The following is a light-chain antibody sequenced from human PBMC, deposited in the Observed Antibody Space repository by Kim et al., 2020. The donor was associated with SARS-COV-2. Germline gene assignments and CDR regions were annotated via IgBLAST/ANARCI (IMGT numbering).Light chain of an antibody. J-gene: IGLJ2*01. V-gene: IGLV3-1*01. CDR3: QAWDSSTAV. CDR2: QDS. Sequence: VSPGQTARITCSGDKLGDKYACWYQQKPGQSPVLVIYQDSKRPSGIPERFSGSTSGNTATLTISGTQAMDEADYYCQAWDSSTAVFGGGTQLTVL. CDR1: KLGDKY.